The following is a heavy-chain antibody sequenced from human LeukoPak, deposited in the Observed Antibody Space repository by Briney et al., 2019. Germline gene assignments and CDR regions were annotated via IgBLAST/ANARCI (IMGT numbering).Heavy chain of an antibody. Sequence: SETLSLTCTVSGGSIGSYYWSWIRQPPGKGLEWIGYIYTSGSTNYNPSLKSRVTISVDTSKNQFSLKLSSVTAADTAVYYCARRGRRSPNYMDVWGKGTTVTVSS. J-gene: IGHJ6*03. CDR3: ARRGRRSPNYMDV. CDR1: GGSIGSYY. V-gene: IGHV4-4*09. CDR2: IYTSGST. D-gene: IGHD3-10*01.